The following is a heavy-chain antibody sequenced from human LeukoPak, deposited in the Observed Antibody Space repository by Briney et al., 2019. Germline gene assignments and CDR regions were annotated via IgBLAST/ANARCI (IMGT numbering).Heavy chain of an antibody. J-gene: IGHJ5*02. CDR1: GGSISTRSYY. CDR3: ARDYHESPAGNWLDH. CDR2: VSYSGST. V-gene: IGHV4-39*07. Sequence: SETLSLTCTVSGGSISTRSYYWGWIRQPPGKGLEWIGSVSYSGSTFYNPSLKSRVSLSVDTSKNQFSLKLISVTAADTAVYYCARDYHESPAGNWLDHWGQGTLVTVSS.